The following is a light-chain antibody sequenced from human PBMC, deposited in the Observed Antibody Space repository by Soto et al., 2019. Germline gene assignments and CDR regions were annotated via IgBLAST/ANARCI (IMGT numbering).Light chain of an antibody. Sequence: EIVLTQSPATLSLSPGERATLSCRASQSVSSYLAWYQQKPGQAPRLLIYDASNRATGIPARFSGSGSETDFTLTISSLEPEDFAVYYCQQRSNWTFGQGNKVEIK. CDR2: DAS. V-gene: IGKV3-11*01. J-gene: IGKJ1*01. CDR1: QSVSSY. CDR3: QQRSNWT.